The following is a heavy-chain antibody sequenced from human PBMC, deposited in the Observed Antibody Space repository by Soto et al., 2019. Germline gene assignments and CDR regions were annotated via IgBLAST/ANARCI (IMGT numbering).Heavy chain of an antibody. CDR3: ARTRSSSDY. Sequence: EVQLVESGGGLVQPGGSLRLSCAASGFTFSSYEMNWVRQAPGKGLEWVSYISSSGSTIYYADSVKGRFTISRDNAKNSLYLQMNSLRAEDTAFYYCARTRSSSDYCGQGTLVTVSS. J-gene: IGHJ4*02. CDR1: GFTFSSYE. V-gene: IGHV3-48*03. CDR2: ISSSGSTI. D-gene: IGHD6-6*01.